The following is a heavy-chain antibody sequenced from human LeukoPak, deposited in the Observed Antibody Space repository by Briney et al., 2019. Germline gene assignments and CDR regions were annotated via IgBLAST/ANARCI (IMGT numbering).Heavy chain of an antibody. CDR2: IYYRGST. Sequence: SETLSLTCTVSGGSISSHYWSWIRQPPGKGLEWIGYIYYRGSTNYNPSLKSRVTISVDTSKNQFSLKLSSVTAADTAVYYCASSYYDFWSGSIPNYFDYWGQGTLVTVSS. J-gene: IGHJ4*02. CDR3: ASSYYDFWSGSIPNYFDY. CDR1: GGSISSHY. V-gene: IGHV4-59*11. D-gene: IGHD3-3*01.